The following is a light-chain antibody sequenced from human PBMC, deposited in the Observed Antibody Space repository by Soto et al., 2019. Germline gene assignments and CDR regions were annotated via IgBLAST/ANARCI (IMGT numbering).Light chain of an antibody. CDR1: SNDIGSYNL. CDR2: EGS. Sequence: QSALTQPASVSGSPGQSITISCTGTSNDIGSYNLVSWYQQYSAKAPKLMIYEGSKRPSGVSNRFSGSKSGNTASLTISGLQAEDEADYYCCSYAGSYTVIFGGGTKLTVL. V-gene: IGLV2-23*01. CDR3: CSYAGSYTVI. J-gene: IGLJ2*01.